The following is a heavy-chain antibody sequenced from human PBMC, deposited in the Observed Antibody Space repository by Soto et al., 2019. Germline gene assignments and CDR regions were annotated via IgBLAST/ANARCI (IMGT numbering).Heavy chain of an antibody. V-gene: IGHV4-4*07. CDR2: IHASGSA. Sequence: QVQLQESGPGLLKPSETLSLTCTLSGDSMSTYLWSWIRQPAGKGLEWIGHIHASGSANYNPSLKSRVTMSVAMSTNAFSLKLTSVTAADTAVYYCARDPRGADYFQHWGPGTLVTVSS. CDR1: GDSMSTYL. CDR3: ARDPRGADYFQH. J-gene: IGHJ1*01. D-gene: IGHD3-10*01.